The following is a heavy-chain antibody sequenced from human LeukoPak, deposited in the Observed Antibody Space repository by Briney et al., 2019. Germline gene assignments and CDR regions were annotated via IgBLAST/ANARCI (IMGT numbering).Heavy chain of an antibody. CDR1: GGSISSGGYY. V-gene: IGHV4-30-2*01. J-gene: IGHJ5*02. CDR2: IYHSGST. CDR3: ARVGHCSSTSCSSNWFDP. D-gene: IGHD2-2*01. Sequence: SQTLSLTCTVSGGSISSGGYYWSWIRQPPGKGLEWIGYIYHSGSTYYNPSLKSRVTISVDRSKNQFSLKLSSVTAADTAVYYCARVGHCSSTSCSSNWFDPWGQGTLVTVSS.